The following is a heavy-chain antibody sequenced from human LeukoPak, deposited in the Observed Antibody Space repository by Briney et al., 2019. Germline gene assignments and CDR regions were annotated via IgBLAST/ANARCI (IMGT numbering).Heavy chain of an antibody. J-gene: IGHJ4*02. V-gene: IGHV2-5*02. D-gene: IGHD3-10*01. CDR2: IYWDDDK. CDR1: GFSLSTSGLG. CDR3: AHRLVGYGSGSYFYY. Sequence: SGPTLVKPTQTLTLTCTFSGFSLSTSGLGVGWIRQPPGKSLEGLALIYWDDDKRYSPSLKSRLTITKDTSKNQVVLTMTNMDPVDTATYYCAHRLVGYGSGSYFYYWGQGTLVTVSS.